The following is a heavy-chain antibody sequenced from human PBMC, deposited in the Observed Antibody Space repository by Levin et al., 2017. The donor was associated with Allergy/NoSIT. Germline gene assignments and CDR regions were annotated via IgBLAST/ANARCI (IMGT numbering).Heavy chain of an antibody. V-gene: IGHV4-4*07. D-gene: IGHD1-26*01. CDR2: VYTSGST. Sequence: PSETLSLTCTVSGGSISSYYWNWIRQPAGKGLEWIGRVYTSGSTNYNPSLKSRVTMSVDTSKNQFSLKLSSLTAADTAVYYCARALSGGGSYGRFDYWGQGTLVTVSS. CDR1: GGSISSYY. CDR3: ARALSGGGSYGRFDY. J-gene: IGHJ4*02.